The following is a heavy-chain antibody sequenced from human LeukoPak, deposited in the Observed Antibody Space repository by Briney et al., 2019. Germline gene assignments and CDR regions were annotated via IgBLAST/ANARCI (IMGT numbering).Heavy chain of an antibody. J-gene: IGHJ3*02. Sequence: SQTLSLTCAISGDSVSSNSAAWNWVRQSPSRGLEWLGSTYYRSKWYNDYAVSVKSRITINPDTSKNQFSLQLNSVTPEDTDVYYGAREPIVGATTKANAFDIWGQGTMVTVSS. D-gene: IGHD1-26*01. CDR1: GDSVSSNSAA. V-gene: IGHV6-1*01. CDR3: AREPIVGATTKANAFDI. CDR2: TYYRSKWYN.